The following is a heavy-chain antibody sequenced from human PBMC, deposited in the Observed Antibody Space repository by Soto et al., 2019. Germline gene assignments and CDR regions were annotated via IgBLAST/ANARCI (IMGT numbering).Heavy chain of an antibody. V-gene: IGHV1-69*13. CDR1: GGTFSSYA. D-gene: IGHD2-15*01. Sequence: SVKVSCKASGGTFSSYAISWVRQAPGQGLEWMGGIIPIFGTANYAQKFQGRVTITADESTSTAYMELSSLRSEDTAVYYCARVQSLGYCSGGSCPRDYYYGMDVWGQGTTVTVSS. CDR3: ARVQSLGYCSGGSCPRDYYYGMDV. J-gene: IGHJ6*02. CDR2: IIPIFGTA.